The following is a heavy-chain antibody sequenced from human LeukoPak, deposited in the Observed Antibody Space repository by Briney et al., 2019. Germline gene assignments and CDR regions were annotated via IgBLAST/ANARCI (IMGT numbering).Heavy chain of an antibody. J-gene: IGHJ4*02. CDR1: GYTFTSYA. D-gene: IGHD3-9*01. V-gene: IGHV1-3*01. Sequence: ASVKVSCKASGYTFTSYAMHWVRQAPGQRLEWMGWINAGNGNTKYSQKFQGRVTVTRDTSASTAYMELSSLRSEDTAVYYCARGAEDDINSLFDYWGQGTLVTVSP. CDR2: INAGNGNT. CDR3: ARGAEDDINSLFDY.